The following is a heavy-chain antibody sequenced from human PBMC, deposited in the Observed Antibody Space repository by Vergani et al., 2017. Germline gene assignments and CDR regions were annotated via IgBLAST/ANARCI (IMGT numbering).Heavy chain of an antibody. CDR2: ISYDGSNK. CDR1: GFTFSSYG. V-gene: IGHV3-30*18. CDR3: AKTTVVNFPDRLGDYGMDV. Sequence: QVQLVESGGGVVQPGRSLRLSCAASGFTFSSYGMHWVRQAPGKGLEWVAVISYDGSNKYYADSVKGRFTISRDNSKNTLYLQMNSLRAEDTAVYYCAKTTVVNFPDRLGDYGMDVWGQGP. D-gene: IGHD4-23*01. J-gene: IGHJ6*02.